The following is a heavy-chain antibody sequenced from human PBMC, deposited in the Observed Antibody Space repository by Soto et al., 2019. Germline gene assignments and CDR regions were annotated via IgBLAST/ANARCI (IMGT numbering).Heavy chain of an antibody. CDR3: ASSPAGKIAVAGPLYFDY. V-gene: IGHV4-39*01. Sequence: SETLSLTCTVSGGSISSSSYYWGWIRQPPGKGLEWIGSIYYSGSTYYNPSLKSRVTISVDTSKNQFSLKLSSVTAADTAVYYCASSPAGKIAVAGPLYFDYWGQGTLVTVSS. CDR1: GGSISSSSYY. CDR2: IYYSGST. J-gene: IGHJ4*02. D-gene: IGHD6-19*01.